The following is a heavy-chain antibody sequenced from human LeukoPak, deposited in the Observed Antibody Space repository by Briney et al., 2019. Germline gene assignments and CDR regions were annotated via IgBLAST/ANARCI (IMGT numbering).Heavy chain of an antibody. CDR2: IYYRGST. CDR1: VGSITSYY. Sequence: SDTLSLTCTVSVGSITSYYWIWIRLPPGKALEWIGYIYYRGSTNYAPSLKSRVTFSVDTSKNLFSLKLWSVTAADTAVYFCARGGITMVRRVPIRYFYGLDVWGQGTTVTVSS. D-gene: IGHD3-10*01. V-gene: IGHV4-59*07. CDR3: ARGGITMVRRVPIRYFYGLDV. J-gene: IGHJ6*02.